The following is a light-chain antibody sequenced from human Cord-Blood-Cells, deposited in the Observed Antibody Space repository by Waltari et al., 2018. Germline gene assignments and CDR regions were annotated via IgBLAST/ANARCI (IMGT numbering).Light chain of an antibody. CDR3: CSYAGSSTWV. Sequence: QSALTQPASVSGSPGQSITISCTGTSSDVGSYNLVTWYQQHPGKAPKLMIYEGSKRPSGVSKRFSGFTSGNTASLTISGLQAEDEADYYCCSYAGSSTWVFGGGTKLTVL. V-gene: IGLV2-23*01. CDR2: EGS. J-gene: IGLJ3*02. CDR1: SSDVGSYNL.